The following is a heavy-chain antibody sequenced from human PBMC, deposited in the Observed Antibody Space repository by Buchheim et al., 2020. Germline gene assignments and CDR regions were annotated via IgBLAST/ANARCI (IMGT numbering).Heavy chain of an antibody. J-gene: IGHJ4*02. D-gene: IGHD4-17*01. V-gene: IGHV3-30*18. CDR1: GFTFSSYG. Sequence: QVQLVESGGGVVQPGRSLRLSCAASGFTFSSYGMHWVRQAPGQGLEWVAVISYDGSNKYYADSVKGRFTISRDNSKNTLYLQMNSLRAEDTAVYYCAKVSPLKGPVTTFGIFDYWGQGTL. CDR3: AKVSPLKGPVTTFGIFDY. CDR2: ISYDGSNK.